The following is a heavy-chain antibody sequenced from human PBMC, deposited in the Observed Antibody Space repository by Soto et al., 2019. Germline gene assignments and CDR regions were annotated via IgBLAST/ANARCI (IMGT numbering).Heavy chain of an antibody. CDR2: IYYSGST. CDR3: ARDGGSAYSSAFDI. CDR1: GDSISSGGYY. D-gene: IGHD3-22*01. Sequence: SETLSLTCTVSGDSISSGGYYYNWIRQRPGEGLEWIGYIYYSGSTYYNPSLKSRVTISIDTSKNQFSLKLTSVTAADTAVYYCARDGGSAYSSAFDIWGQGTMVTVSS. V-gene: IGHV4-31*02. J-gene: IGHJ3*02.